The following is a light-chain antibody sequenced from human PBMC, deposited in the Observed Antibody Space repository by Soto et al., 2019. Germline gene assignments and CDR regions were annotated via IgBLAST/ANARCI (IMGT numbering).Light chain of an antibody. CDR1: QSVSSN. CDR3: QPYGSPPQT. V-gene: IGKV3-15*01. Sequence: EIVMTQSPATLSVSPGERATLSGRASQSVSSNLAWYQQKPGQAPRLLIYGAYTRATGITARFSGSGSGTDFTITISGLEPEDFVVYYCQPYGSPPQTFGPGTQVDIK. CDR2: GAY. J-gene: IGKJ1*01.